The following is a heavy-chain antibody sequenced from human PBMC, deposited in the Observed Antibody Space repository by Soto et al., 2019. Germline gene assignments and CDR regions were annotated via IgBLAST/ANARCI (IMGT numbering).Heavy chain of an antibody. CDR1: GVNFWNYA. V-gene: IGHV3-23*01. J-gene: IGHJ5*02. CDR2: IRTTGGST. D-gene: IGHD2-15*01. CDR3: ARGGEIVVLVAALRFAP. Sequence: GGSLRLSCKGSGVNFWNYAMGWVRQAPGKGPEWVSYIRTTGGSTHYADSVKGRFTISRDNSQNTVYLEMNSLTADDTAVYYCARGGEIVVLVAALRFAPWGQGTPVTVSS.